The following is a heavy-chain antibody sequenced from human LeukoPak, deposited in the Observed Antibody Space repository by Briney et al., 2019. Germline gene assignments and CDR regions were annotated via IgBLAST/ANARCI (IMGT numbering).Heavy chain of an antibody. CDR2: ISGSGGST. CDR1: GFTFSSYA. D-gene: IGHD3-10*01. V-gene: IGHV3-23*01. Sequence: GGSLRLSCAASGFTFSSYAMSWVRQAPGKGLEWVSAISGSGGSTYYADSVKGRFTISRDNSKNTPYLQMNSLRAEDTAVYYCAKVPGYYGSGSQAYYFDYWGQGTLVTVSS. J-gene: IGHJ4*02. CDR3: AKVPGYYGSGSQAYYFDY.